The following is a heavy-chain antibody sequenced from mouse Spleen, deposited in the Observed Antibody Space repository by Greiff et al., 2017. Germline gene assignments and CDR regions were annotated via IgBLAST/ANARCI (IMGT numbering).Heavy chain of an antibody. CDR1: GFTFSDYG. Sequence: EVKLVESGGGLVKPGGSLKLSCAASGFTFSDYGMHWVRQAPEKGLEWVAYISSGSSTIYYADTVKGRFTISRDNAKNTLFLQMTSLRSEDTAMYYCANYGLYYAMDYWGQGTSVTVSS. V-gene: IGHV5-17*01. CDR3: ANYGLYYAMDY. D-gene: IGHD1-1*01. CDR2: ISSGSSTI. J-gene: IGHJ4*01.